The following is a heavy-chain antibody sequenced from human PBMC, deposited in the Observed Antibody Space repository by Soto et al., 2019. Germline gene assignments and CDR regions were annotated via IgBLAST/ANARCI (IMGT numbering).Heavy chain of an antibody. D-gene: IGHD3-16*01. V-gene: IGHV3-7*01. J-gene: IGHJ4*02. CDR2: TKEDGSEI. CDR3: ARDIGFDYVN. Sequence: GGSLRLSCAVSGFNVMSYWMSWVRQAPGKGLEWVASTKEDGSEIYYLHSVRGRFSISRDSAGNALHLTMNYLSAEDTGLYFCARDIGFDYVNWGQGTLVTVSS. CDR1: GFNVMSYW.